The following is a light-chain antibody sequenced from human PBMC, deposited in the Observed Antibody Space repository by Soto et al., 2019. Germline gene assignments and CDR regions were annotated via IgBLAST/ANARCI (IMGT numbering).Light chain of an antibody. CDR3: CSYAGSSTLVV. V-gene: IGLV2-23*03. CDR2: EGS. CDR1: SSDVGSYNL. Sequence: QSALTQPASESGSPGQWITISCTGTSSDVGSYNLVSWYQQHPGKAPKLMIYEGSKRPTGVSNRFSGSKSGNTASLTISGLQAEDEADYYCCSYAGSSTLVVFGGGTKLTVL. J-gene: IGLJ2*01.